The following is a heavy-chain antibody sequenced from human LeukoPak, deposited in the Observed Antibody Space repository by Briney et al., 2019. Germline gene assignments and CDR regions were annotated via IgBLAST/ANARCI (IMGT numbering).Heavy chain of an antibody. CDR3: AVAVAGKTLDY. Sequence: AETLSLTCTVSGGSISSSYWSWIRQPPGKGLEWIGYIYYNGRPNYKPSLKSRMNISLDRSKNQFSLKLNYVTAADPAVYYCAVAVAGKTLDYWGQGTLVTVSS. CDR2: IYYNGRP. V-gene: IGHV4-59*08. D-gene: IGHD6-19*01. CDR1: GGSISSSY. J-gene: IGHJ4*02.